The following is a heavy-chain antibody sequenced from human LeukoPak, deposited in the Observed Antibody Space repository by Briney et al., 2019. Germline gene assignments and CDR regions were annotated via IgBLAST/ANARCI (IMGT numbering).Heavy chain of an antibody. J-gene: IGHJ5*02. CDR2: IYYSGST. Sequence: SETLSLTCTVSGGSISGYYWSWIRQPPGKGLEWIAYIYYSGSTNYNPSLKSRVTISVDTSKNQFSLKLSSVTAADTAVYYCARQEQQLIYNWFDPWGQGTLVTVSS. V-gene: IGHV4-59*01. CDR1: GGSISGYY. D-gene: IGHD6-13*01. CDR3: ARQEQQLIYNWFDP.